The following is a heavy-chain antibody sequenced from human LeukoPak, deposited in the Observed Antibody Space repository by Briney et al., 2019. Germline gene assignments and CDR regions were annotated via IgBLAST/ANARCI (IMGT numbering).Heavy chain of an antibody. J-gene: IGHJ4*02. V-gene: IGHV1-46*01. CDR3: ASGLELPLGLGY. CDR1: GYTFTSYY. CDR2: INPSGGST. Sequence: ASVKASCKASGYTFTSYYMHWVRQAPGQGLEWMGIINPSGGSTSYAQKFQGRVTMTRDMSTSTVYMELSSLRSEDTAVYYCASGLELPLGLGYWGQGTLVTVSS. D-gene: IGHD4-23*01.